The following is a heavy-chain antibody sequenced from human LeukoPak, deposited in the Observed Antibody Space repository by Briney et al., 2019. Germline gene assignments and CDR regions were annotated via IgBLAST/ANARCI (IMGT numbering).Heavy chain of an antibody. CDR3: ASSGLTGYRIDAIDI. CDR2: ISSSGSTI. J-gene: IGHJ3*02. CDR1: GFTFSDYY. D-gene: IGHD3-9*01. Sequence: GGSLRLSCAASGFTFSDYYMSWIRQAPGKGLEWVSYISSSGSTIYYADSVKGRFTISRDNAKNSLYLQMNSLRAEDTAVYYCASSGLTGYRIDAIDIWGQGTMVTVSS. V-gene: IGHV3-11*01.